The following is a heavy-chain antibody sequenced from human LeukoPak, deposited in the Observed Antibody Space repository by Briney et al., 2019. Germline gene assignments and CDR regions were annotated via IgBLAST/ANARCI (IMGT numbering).Heavy chain of an antibody. CDR3: ARERISSTWGSFDY. D-gene: IGHD6-6*01. Sequence: PGGSLRLSCAASGFTFSTYGMNWVRQAPGKGLEWISYISSSGGTIYYADSVKGRFTISRDNAKNSVYLQMNSQRAEDTAVYYCARERISSTWGSFDYWGQGTLVTVSS. CDR2: ISSSGGTI. CDR1: GFTFSTYG. J-gene: IGHJ4*02. V-gene: IGHV3-48*04.